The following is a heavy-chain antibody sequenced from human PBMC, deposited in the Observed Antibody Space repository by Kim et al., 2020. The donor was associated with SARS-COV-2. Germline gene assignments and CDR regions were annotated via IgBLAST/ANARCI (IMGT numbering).Heavy chain of an antibody. CDR3: ARKYSGSWYFDL. CDR1: DISFGSHG. CDR2: ISAPSGNT. V-gene: IGHV1-18*01. Sequence: ASVKVSCTASDISFGSHGFSWVRQAPGQGLEYMGWISAPSGNTNYAQKFQGRVTMNTDTSTSTVYMELRSLRSDDTALYYCARKYSGSWYFDLWGHGTLVTVS. J-gene: IGHJ2*01. D-gene: IGHD5-12*01.